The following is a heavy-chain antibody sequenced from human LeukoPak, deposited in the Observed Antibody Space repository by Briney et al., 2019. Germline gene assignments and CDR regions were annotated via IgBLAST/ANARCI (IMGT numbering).Heavy chain of an antibody. J-gene: IGHJ3*02. CDR1: GGSISRYY. V-gene: IGHV4-4*07. Sequence: SETLSLTCTVSGGSISRYYWSWIRQPAGKGLEWIGRIYTSGSTNYNPSLKSRVTMSVDTSKNQFSLKLSSVTAADTAVYYCASGITMIVVVINLNDAFDIWGQGTMVTVSS. CDR2: IYTSGST. CDR3: ASGITMIVVVINLNDAFDI. D-gene: IGHD3-22*01.